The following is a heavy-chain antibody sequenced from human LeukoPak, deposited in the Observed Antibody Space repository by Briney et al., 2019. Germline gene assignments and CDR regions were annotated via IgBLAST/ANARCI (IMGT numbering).Heavy chain of an antibody. Sequence: GGSLRLSCAASGFTFSSYSMNWVRQAPGKGLEWVSYISSSSSTIYYADSVKGRFTISRDNAKNSLYLQVNSLRAEDTAVYYCARDHPDVVVITRNAFDIWGQGTMVTVSS. J-gene: IGHJ3*02. CDR3: ARDHPDVVVITRNAFDI. V-gene: IGHV3-48*01. D-gene: IGHD3-22*01. CDR2: ISSSSSTI. CDR1: GFTFSSYS.